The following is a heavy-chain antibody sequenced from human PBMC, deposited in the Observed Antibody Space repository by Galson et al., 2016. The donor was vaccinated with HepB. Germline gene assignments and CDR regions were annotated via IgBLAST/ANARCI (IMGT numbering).Heavy chain of an antibody. CDR2: INHSEST. Sequence: LSLTCAVYGGSFSGYYWSWIRQPPGKGLEWIGEINHSESTNYNPSLESRVTISVDTSKNQLSLRLSSVTAADTAVYYCARGTIAATGSFRYWGQGTLVTVSP. V-gene: IGHV4-34*01. J-gene: IGHJ4*02. D-gene: IGHD6-6*01. CDR3: ARGTIAATGSFRY. CDR1: GGSFSGYY.